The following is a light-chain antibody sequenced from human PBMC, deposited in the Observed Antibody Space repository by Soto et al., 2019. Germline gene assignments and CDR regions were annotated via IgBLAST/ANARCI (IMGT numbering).Light chain of an antibody. CDR1: QNLRSS. CDR2: GAS. V-gene: IGKV3D-15*01. J-gene: IGKJ1*01. Sequence: VMTQSPATLSVSPWERATLSCRASQNLRSSLAWYQQKPGQAPRLLIYGASTRATGIPARFSGSGSGTDFTLTISRLEPEDFAVYYCQQYDSSPRTFGQGTKVDIK. CDR3: QQYDSSPRT.